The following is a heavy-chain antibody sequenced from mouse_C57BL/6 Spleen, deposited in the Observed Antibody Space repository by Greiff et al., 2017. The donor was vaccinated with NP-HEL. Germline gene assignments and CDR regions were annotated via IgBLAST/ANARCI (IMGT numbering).Heavy chain of an antibody. J-gene: IGHJ2*01. CDR2: IDPANGNT. Sequence: EVKLVESVAELVRPGASVKLSCTASGFNIKNTYMHWVKQRPEQGLEWIGRIDPANGNTKYAPKFQGKATITADTSSNTAYLQLSSLTSEDTAIYYCASIHYGSSYSDYWGQGTTLTVSS. CDR3: ASIHYGSSYSDY. D-gene: IGHD1-1*01. CDR1: GFNIKNTY. V-gene: IGHV14-3*01.